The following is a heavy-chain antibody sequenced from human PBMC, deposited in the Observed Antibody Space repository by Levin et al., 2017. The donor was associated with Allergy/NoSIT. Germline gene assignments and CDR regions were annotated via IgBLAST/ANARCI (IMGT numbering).Heavy chain of an antibody. V-gene: IGHV4-34*01. CDR3: AVFLFRSGTFDV. Sequence: SQTLSLTCAVYGGSFGGYHWSWIRQPPGKGLEWIGEISHRGFTTYNPSLNSRVTISLDTSRNQLSLKLNSLTATDTAVYYCAVFLFRSGTFDVWGQGTMVTVSS. J-gene: IGHJ3*01. CDR1: GGSFGGYH. CDR2: ISHRGFT. D-gene: IGHD1-14*01.